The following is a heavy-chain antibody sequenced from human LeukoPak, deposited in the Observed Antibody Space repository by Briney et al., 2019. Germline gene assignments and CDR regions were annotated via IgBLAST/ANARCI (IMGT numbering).Heavy chain of an antibody. CDR1: GYSISSGYY. CDR2: IYHSGST. J-gene: IGHJ3*01. Sequence: PSETLSLTCTVSGYSISSGYYWGWIRQPPGKGLEWIGSIYHSGSTYYNPSLKSRVTISVDTSKNQFSLKLSSVTAADTAVYYCARDRRQIVGATTSGAFDVWGQGTMVTVSS. D-gene: IGHD1-26*01. CDR3: ARDRRQIVGATTSGAFDV. V-gene: IGHV4-38-2*02.